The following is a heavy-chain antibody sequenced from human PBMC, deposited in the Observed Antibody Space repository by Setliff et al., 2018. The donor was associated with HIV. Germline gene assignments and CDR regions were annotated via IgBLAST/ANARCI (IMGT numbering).Heavy chain of an antibody. J-gene: IGHJ3*02. D-gene: IGHD4-17*01. CDR2: IIPIFGTA. V-gene: IGHV1-69*13. Sequence: SVKVSCKASGGTFSSYAISWVRQAPGQGLEWMGGIIPIFGTANYAQKFQGRVTITADESTSTAYMELSSLRSEDTAVYYCARDQGLTVTHSDDAFDIWGQGTMVTVSS. CDR1: GGTFSSYA. CDR3: ARDQGLTVTHSDDAFDI.